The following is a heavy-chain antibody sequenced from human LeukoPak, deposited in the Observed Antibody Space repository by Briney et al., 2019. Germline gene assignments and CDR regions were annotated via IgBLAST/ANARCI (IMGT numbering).Heavy chain of an antibody. CDR2: IYTSGST. J-gene: IGHJ6*03. Sequence: SSETLSLTCTVSGGSISSGSYYWSWIRQPAGKGLEWIGRIYTSGSTNYNPSLKSRVTISVDTSKNQFSLKLSSVTAADTAVYYCARGVAFWSGYYNTPYYMDVWGKGTTVTVSS. CDR1: GGSISSGSYY. D-gene: IGHD3-3*01. V-gene: IGHV4-61*02. CDR3: ARGVAFWSGYYNTPYYMDV.